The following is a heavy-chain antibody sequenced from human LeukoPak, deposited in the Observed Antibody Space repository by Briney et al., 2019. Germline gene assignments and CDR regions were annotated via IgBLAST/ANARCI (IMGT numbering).Heavy chain of an antibody. J-gene: IGHJ6*03. CDR3: ARLLGSIYYDSSGYSGYYYYYMDV. Sequence: GGSLRLSCAASGFTVSTNYVSWVRQAPGKGLEWVSVIYSGGSTFYADSVKGRFTISRDNSKNTVYLQMNSLRVEDTAVYYCARLLGSIYYDSSGYSGYYYYYMDVWGKGTTVTISS. CDR2: IYSGGST. V-gene: IGHV3-53*01. D-gene: IGHD3-22*01. CDR1: GFTVSTNY.